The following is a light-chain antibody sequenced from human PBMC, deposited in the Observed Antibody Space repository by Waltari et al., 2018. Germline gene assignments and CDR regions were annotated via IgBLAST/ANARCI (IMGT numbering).Light chain of an antibody. Sequence: QSALTPPASVSGSPGQSITLSCTGTSSDVGAYNYVSCYQQHPGKAPKLMISAVSNRPSGVSNRFSGSKSGNTASLTISGLQAEDEADYYCSSYISSSTLELFGGGTSLTVL. J-gene: IGLJ2*01. CDR2: AVS. CDR1: SSDVGAYNY. CDR3: SSYISSSTLEL. V-gene: IGLV2-14*03.